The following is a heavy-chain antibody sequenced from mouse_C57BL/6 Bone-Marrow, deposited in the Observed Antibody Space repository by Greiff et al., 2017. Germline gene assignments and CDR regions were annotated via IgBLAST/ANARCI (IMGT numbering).Heavy chain of an antibody. CDR1: GFTFSSYG. V-gene: IGHV5-6*01. CDR2: ISSGGSYT. J-gene: IGHJ2*01. Sequence: EVMLVESGGDLVKPGGSLKLSCAASGFTFSSYGMSWVRQTPDKRLEWVATISSGGSYTYYPDSVKGRFTISRDNAKNTLYLQMSSLKSEDTAMYYCARQGIYYDYDDTFDYWGQGTTLTVSS. CDR3: ARQGIYYDYDDTFDY. D-gene: IGHD2-4*01.